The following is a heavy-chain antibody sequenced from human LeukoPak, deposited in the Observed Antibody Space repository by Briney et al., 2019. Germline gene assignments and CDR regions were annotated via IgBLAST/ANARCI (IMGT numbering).Heavy chain of an antibody. D-gene: IGHD3-22*01. CDR2: IYYTGTT. CDR1: SGSISATGID. V-gene: IGHV4-39*07. CDR3: VRVDSMGPYNWFDS. Sequence: SETLSLTCTVSSGSISATGIDWGWVRQPPGKGLEYLGKIYYTGTTSYDPSLKSRVTISIDTSKNQFSLNLNSVTAADTAFYYCVRVDSMGPYNWFDSWGQGTLVTVSS. J-gene: IGHJ5*01.